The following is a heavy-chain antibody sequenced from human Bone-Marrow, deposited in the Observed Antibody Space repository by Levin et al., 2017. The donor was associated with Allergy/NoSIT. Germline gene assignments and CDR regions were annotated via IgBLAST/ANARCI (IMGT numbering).Heavy chain of an antibody. D-gene: IGHD4-17*01. CDR2: IWNDGSNK. CDR1: GFTFSNYG. Sequence: GGSLRLSCAASGFTFSNYGMHWVRQAPGKGLEWVAVIWNDGSNKYYPDSVKGRFTISRDNSKNTLYLQMDSLRAEGTAVYYCARVRGDGDYIFDYWGQGTLVTVSS. CDR3: ARVRGDGDYIFDY. V-gene: IGHV3-33*01. J-gene: IGHJ4*02.